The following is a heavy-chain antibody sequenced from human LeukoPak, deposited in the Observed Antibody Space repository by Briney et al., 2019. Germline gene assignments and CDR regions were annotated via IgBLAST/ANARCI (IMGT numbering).Heavy chain of an antibody. V-gene: IGHV4-59*08. Sequence: RPSETLSLTCTVSGGSISSYYWSWIRQPPGKGLEWIGYIYYSGSTNYNPSLKSRVTISVDTSKNQFSLKLSSVTAADTAVYYCARRKATVTTGHFDYWGQGTLVTVSS. J-gene: IGHJ4*02. D-gene: IGHD4-17*01. CDR2: IYYSGST. CDR1: GGSISSYY. CDR3: ARRKATVTTGHFDY.